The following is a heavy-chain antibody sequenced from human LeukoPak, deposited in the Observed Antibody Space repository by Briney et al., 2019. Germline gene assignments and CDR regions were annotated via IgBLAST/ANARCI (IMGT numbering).Heavy chain of an antibody. V-gene: IGHV4-61*02. CDR3: ARRGRDFWSGSTKYYFDY. CDR2: IYTSGST. CDR1: GGSISSGSYY. Sequence: PSETLSLTCTVSGGSISSGSYYWSWIRQPAGKGLEWIVRIYTSGSTNYNPSLKSRVTISVDTSKNQFSPKLSSVTAADTAVYYCARRGRDFWSGSTKYYFDYWGQGTLVTVSS. D-gene: IGHD3-3*01. J-gene: IGHJ4*02.